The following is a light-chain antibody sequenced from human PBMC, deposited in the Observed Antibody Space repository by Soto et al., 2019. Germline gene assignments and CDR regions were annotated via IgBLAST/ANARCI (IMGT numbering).Light chain of an antibody. CDR2: GVS. Sequence: QSALTQPASVSGSPGQSITISCTGTGSDVGAYNYVSWYQQQPGKAPKILIYGVSNRPSGVSDRFSGSKSGNTASLTISGLRADDEAEYYCSSYTASATHVFGTGTKLTV. CDR1: GSDVGAYNY. J-gene: IGLJ1*01. CDR3: SSYTASATHV. V-gene: IGLV2-14*03.